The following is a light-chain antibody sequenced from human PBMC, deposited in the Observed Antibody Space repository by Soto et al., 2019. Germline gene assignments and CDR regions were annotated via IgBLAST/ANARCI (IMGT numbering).Light chain of an antibody. J-gene: IGLJ2*01. CDR1: SSDVGGYNY. V-gene: IGLV2-14*03. CDR2: DVS. Sequence: QSALTQPASVSGSPGQSITISCTGTSSDVGGYNYVCWYQHHPGKAPKLIIHDVSNRPSGVSHRFSGSKSGNTASLSISGLQAEDEADYYCSSYTSSGTVAFGGRTKLTVL. CDR3: SSYTSSGTVA.